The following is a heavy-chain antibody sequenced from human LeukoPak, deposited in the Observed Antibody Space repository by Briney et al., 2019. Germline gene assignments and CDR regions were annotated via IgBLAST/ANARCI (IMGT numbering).Heavy chain of an antibody. CDR1: GGSISSGSYY. V-gene: IGHV4-61*02. CDR2: IYTSGST. J-gene: IGHJ6*03. CDR3: ARAVEGGYSSSSWGYYYYMDV. Sequence: SQTLSLACTVSGGSISSGSYYWSWIRQPAGKGLEWIGRIYTSGSTNYNPSLKSRVTISVDTSKNQFSLKLSSVTAADTAVYYCARAVEGGYSSSSWGYYYYMDVWGKGTTVTVSS. D-gene: IGHD6-6*01.